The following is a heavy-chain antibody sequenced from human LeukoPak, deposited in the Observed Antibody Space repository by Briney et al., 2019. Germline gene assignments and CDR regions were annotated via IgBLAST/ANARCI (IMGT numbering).Heavy chain of an antibody. CDR2: IYHSGST. CDR3: AREGGSGPSFDY. V-gene: IGHV4-4*02. D-gene: IGHD2-15*01. CDR1: GGSISSSNW. Sequence: SETLSLTCAVSGGSISSSNWWSWVRQPPGKGLEWIGEIYHSGSTHYNPSLKSRVTISVDKSKNQFSLRVSSVTAADTAVYYCAREGGSGPSFDYWGQGTLVTVSS. J-gene: IGHJ4*02.